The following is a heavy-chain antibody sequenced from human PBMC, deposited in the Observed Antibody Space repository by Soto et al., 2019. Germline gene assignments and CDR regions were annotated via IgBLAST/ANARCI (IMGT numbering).Heavy chain of an antibody. Sequence: VQLVQSGAEVKKPGASVKVSCKASGYTFTSYGITWVRQAPGQDLEWMGWISAYNGDTNYAQRLQGRVTMTKDTSTSTVYMELKSLKSDDKAVYYCARDQEYSTSGLYWFDLWGQGTLVTVSS. CDR2: ISAYNGDT. D-gene: IGHD6-6*01. V-gene: IGHV1-18*04. CDR3: ARDQEYSTSGLYWFDL. J-gene: IGHJ5*02. CDR1: GYTFTSYG.